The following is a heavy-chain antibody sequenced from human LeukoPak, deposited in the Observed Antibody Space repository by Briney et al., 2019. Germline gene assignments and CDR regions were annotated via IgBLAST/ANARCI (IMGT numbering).Heavy chain of an antibody. CDR1: GFTLSSYS. J-gene: IGHJ4*02. CDR2: ISSSSSGTI. D-gene: IGHD4-17*01. CDR3: ARSTVTPGY. Sequence: GGSLRLSCAASGFTLSSYSMNWVRPAPGKGLEWVSYISSSSSGTIFYADSVKGRFTISRDNVKNSLHLQMNSLRDEDTAVYYCARSTVTPGYWGQGTLVTVSS. V-gene: IGHV3-48*02.